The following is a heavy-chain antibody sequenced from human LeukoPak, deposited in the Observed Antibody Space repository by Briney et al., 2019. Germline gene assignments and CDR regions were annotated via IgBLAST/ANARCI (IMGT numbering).Heavy chain of an antibody. V-gene: IGHV1-2*02. CDR3: ARLGLTVTSDIDW. CDR2: INPYSGGT. Sequence: ASVKVSCKTSGYTFTAYYIHWVRQAPGQGLEWMGWINPYSGGTNYAQKFQGRVTMTRDTSISTAYMELNSLRSDDTAVYYCARLGLTVTSDIDWWGQGTLVTVSS. CDR1: GYTFTAYY. J-gene: IGHJ4*02. D-gene: IGHD4-17*01.